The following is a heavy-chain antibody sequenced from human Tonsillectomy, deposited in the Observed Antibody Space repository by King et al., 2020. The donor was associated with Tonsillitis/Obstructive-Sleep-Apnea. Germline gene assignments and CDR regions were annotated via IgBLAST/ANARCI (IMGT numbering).Heavy chain of an antibody. J-gene: IGHJ4*02. CDR3: ARGEGVVVVPAANFDY. Sequence: VQLQQWGAGLLKPSETLSLTCAVSGGSFSGYYWSWIRQPPGKRLEWIGEINHSGSTNYNPSLKSRVTISVDTSKNQFSLKLSSVTAADTAVYYCARGEGVVVVPAANFDYWGQGTLVTVSS. CDR2: INHSGST. CDR1: GGSFSGYY. V-gene: IGHV4-34*01. D-gene: IGHD2-2*01.